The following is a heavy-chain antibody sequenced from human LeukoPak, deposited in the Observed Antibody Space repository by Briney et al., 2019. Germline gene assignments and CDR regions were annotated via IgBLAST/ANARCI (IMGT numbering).Heavy chain of an antibody. CDR3: ARVGGTNYYYYGMDV. CDR2: IDYRGST. Sequence: SETLSLTCTVAGGSISSYYWSWIRQPPGKGLEWIAYIDYRGSTTYNPSLKSRVSISVDTSRNQFSLKLSSVTAADTAVYYCARVGGTNYYYYGMDVWGQGTTVTVSS. D-gene: IGHD1-26*01. V-gene: IGHV4-59*01. J-gene: IGHJ6*02. CDR1: GGSISSYY.